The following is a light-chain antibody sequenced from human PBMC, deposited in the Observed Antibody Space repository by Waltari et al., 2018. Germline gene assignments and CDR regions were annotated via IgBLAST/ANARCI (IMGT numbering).Light chain of an antibody. Sequence: SYDLTQPPSASVSPGQPANIICSGDNFGLTYGWTYQQKPDLSPRLVIYHTNKRPAGITGLFSGSYSGNAATLTIGGTQAMDEDDYFCQAWDGSTVLFGGGTKLTVL. CDR1: NFGLTY. CDR2: HTN. V-gene: IGLV3-1*01. CDR3: QAWDGSTVL. J-gene: IGLJ2*01.